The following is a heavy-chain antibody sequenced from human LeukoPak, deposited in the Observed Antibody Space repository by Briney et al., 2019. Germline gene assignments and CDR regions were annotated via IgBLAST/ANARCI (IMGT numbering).Heavy chain of an antibody. D-gene: IGHD1-1*01. CDR3: ARADGTTPFDY. CDR2: INPNSGGT. J-gene: IGHJ4*02. CDR1: GYTFTGYY. V-gene: IGHV1-2*02. Sequence: GASVKVSYKASGYTFTGYYMHWVRQAPGQGLEWMGWINPNSGGTNYAQKFQGRVTTTRDTSISTAYMELSRLRSDDTAVYYCARADGTTPFDYWGQGTLVTVSS.